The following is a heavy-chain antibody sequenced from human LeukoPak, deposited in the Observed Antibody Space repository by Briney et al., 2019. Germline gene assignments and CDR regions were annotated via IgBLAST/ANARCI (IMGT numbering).Heavy chain of an antibody. CDR3: AKDSQVDY. J-gene: IGHJ4*02. Sequence: GGCLRLSCAASGFSFSTSWMHWVRLAPGKGLLWVSRIHSDGTTTIYADSVKGRFTISRDNSKNTLYLQMNSLRAEDTAVYYCAKDSQVDYWGQGTLVTVSS. CDR1: GFSFSTSW. CDR2: IHSDGTTT. V-gene: IGHV3-74*01.